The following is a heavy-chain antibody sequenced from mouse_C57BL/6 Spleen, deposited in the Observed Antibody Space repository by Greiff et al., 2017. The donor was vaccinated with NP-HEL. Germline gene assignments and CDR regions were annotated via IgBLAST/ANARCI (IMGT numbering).Heavy chain of an antibody. D-gene: IGHD2-2*01. Sequence: QVQLQQPGAELVKPGASVKLSCKASGYTFTSYWMHWVKQRPGRGLEWIGRIDPNSGGTKYNEKFKSKATLTVDKPSSTAYMQLSSLTSEDSAVYYCARWGPFYYGYDWFAYWGQGTLVTVSA. V-gene: IGHV1-72*01. J-gene: IGHJ3*01. CDR3: ARWGPFYYGYDWFAY. CDR2: IDPNSGGT. CDR1: GYTFTSYW.